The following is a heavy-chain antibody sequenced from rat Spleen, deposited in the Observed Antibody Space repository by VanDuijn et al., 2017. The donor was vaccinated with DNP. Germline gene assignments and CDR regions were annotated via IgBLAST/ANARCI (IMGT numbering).Heavy chain of an antibody. CDR3: ARGLGARFDY. D-gene: IGHD5-1*01. CDR1: GFTFNNYW. V-gene: IGHV5-31*01. J-gene: IGHJ2*01. CDR2: ITSSGGST. Sequence: EVQLVESGGDLVQPGRSLKLSCVASGFTFNNYWMTWIRQVPGKGLEWVASITSSGGSTYYPDSVKGRFTISRDNAKNTLYLQMNSLRSEDTATYYCARGLGARFDYWGHGVMVTVSS.